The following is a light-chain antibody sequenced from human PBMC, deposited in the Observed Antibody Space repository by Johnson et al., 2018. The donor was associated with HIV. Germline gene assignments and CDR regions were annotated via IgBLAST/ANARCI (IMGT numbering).Light chain of an antibody. J-gene: IGLJ1*01. Sequence: QSVLTQPPSVSAAPGQKVTISCSGSSSNIGNNYVSWYQQLPGTAPKLLIYENNKRPSGIPDRFSASKSGTSAILDITGLQTGDEADYYCVTWESSLSANVFGTGTKVTFV. CDR1: SSNIGNNY. CDR3: VTWESSLSANV. CDR2: ENN. V-gene: IGLV1-51*01.